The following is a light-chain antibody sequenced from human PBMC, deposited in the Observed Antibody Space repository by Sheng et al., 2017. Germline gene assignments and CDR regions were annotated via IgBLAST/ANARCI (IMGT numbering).Light chain of an antibody. CDR1: QDINNY. CDR3: QQYDSLPYT. CDR2: DAS. Sequence: DIQMTQSPSSLSASVGDRVTISCQASQDINNYLSWFQKKVGKAPKLLIYDASSLNTGVPSRFSGSGSGTDFTFTISSLQPEDIATYYCQQYDSLPYTFGQGTKLEI. V-gene: IGKV1-33*01. J-gene: IGKJ2*01.